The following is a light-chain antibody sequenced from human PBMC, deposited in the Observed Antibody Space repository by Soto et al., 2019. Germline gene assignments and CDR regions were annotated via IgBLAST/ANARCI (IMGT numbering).Light chain of an antibody. CDR2: AAS. CDR3: QKYNSAPLS. CDR1: QGIINY. Sequence: DIQMNQSPSSLSASVGDRVTITCRASQGIINYLAWYQQKPGKAPKLLIYAASTLQSGVTSRFSGSGSGTDFTLTISGLQPEDVATYYCQKYNSAPLSFGGVANVDIK. J-gene: IGKJ4*01. V-gene: IGKV1-27*01.